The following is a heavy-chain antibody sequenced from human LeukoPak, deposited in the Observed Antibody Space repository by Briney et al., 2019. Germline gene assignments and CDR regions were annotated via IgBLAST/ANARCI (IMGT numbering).Heavy chain of an antibody. V-gene: IGHV3-30*02. CDR3: AKRYCSSINCHYFQH. CDR2: IRYDGSSK. D-gene: IGHD2-2*01. J-gene: IGHJ1*01. Sequence: GGSLRLSCAAASFDFKNYCIHWVRQAAGKGLEGVPFIRYDGSSKYYADYVRGRFTISRDNSKNTLYLQTNSLRAEDTAIYYCAKRYCSSINCHYFQHWGQGTLVTVSS. CDR1: SFDFKNYC.